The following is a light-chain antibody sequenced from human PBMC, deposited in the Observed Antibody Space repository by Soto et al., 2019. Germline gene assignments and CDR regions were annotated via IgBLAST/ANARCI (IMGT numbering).Light chain of an antibody. V-gene: IGLV1-40*01. CDR2: GNS. CDR1: SSHIGAGYD. CDR3: QSYDTSLSVFYV. J-gene: IGLJ1*01. Sequence: QSVLTQPPAESGAPGQRVTISCTGSSSHIGAGYDVHWYQQLPGTAPKLLIYGNSNRPSGVPDRFSGSKSGTSASLAITGLQAEDEADYYCQSYDTSLSVFYVFGTGTKVTVL.